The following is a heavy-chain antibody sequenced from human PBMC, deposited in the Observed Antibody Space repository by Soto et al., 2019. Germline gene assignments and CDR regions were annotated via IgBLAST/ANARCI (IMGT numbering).Heavy chain of an antibody. V-gene: IGHV1-69*13. Sequence: ASVKVSCKASGGTFSSYAISWVRQAPGQGLEWMGGIIPIFGTANYAQKFQGRVTITADESTSTAYMELSSLRSEDTAVYYCARDRGDSSSGLNYYYYMDVWGKGTTVTVSS. CDR1: GGTFSSYA. D-gene: IGHD6-6*01. J-gene: IGHJ6*03. CDR2: IIPIFGTA. CDR3: ARDRGDSSSGLNYYYYMDV.